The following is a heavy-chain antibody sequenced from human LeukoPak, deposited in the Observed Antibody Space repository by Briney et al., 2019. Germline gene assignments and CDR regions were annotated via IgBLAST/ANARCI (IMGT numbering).Heavy chain of an antibody. J-gene: IGHJ4*02. Sequence: PSETLSLTCTVSGGSISSCDYYWSWIRQPPGKGLEWIGYIYYSGSTYYNPSLKSRVTISVDTSKNQFSLKLSSVTAADTAVYYCARAILATIPYYFDYWGQGTLVTVSS. V-gene: IGHV4-30-4*08. CDR3: ARAILATIPYYFDY. D-gene: IGHD5-24*01. CDR1: GGSISSCDYY. CDR2: IYYSGST.